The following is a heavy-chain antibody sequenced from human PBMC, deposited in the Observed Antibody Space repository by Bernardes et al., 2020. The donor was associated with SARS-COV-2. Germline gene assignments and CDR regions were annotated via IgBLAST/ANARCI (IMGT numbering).Heavy chain of an antibody. J-gene: IGHJ6*02. CDR3: ARGPNYIVVVVAATSYGMDV. CDR2: IIPIFGTA. V-gene: IGHV1-69*06. Sequence: SLKVSCKASGGTFSSYAISWVRQAPGQGLEWMGGIIPIFGTANYAQKFQGRVTITADKSTSTAYMELSSLRSEDTAVYYCARGPNYIVVVVAATSYGMDVWGQGTTVTVSS. CDR1: GGTFSSYA. D-gene: IGHD2-15*01.